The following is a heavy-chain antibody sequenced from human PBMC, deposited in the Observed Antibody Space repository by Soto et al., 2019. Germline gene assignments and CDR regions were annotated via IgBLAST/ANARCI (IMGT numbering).Heavy chain of an antibody. CDR2: IRSQPYGGTA. Sequence: GGSLRLSCTASGFPFGHFLMSWFRQAPGKGMEWVGFIRSQPYGGTAEYAASVRGRFTISRDDSKGIAYLQMNSLQTEDSGVYYCIGSFPFWGQGTLVTVSS. V-gene: IGHV3-49*03. CDR3: IGSFPF. J-gene: IGHJ4*02. CDR1: GFPFGHFL. D-gene: IGHD3-10*01.